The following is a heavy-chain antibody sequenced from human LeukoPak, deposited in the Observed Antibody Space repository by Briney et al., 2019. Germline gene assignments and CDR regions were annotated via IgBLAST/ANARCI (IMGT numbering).Heavy chain of an antibody. J-gene: IGHJ4*02. D-gene: IGHD2-15*01. Sequence: ASVKVSCKASGGTFSSYAISWVRQAPGQGLEWMGIINPSGGSTSYAQKFQGRVTMTRDTSTSTVYMELSSLRSEDTAVYYCARDGCSGGSCYPDYWGQGTLVTVSS. CDR3: ARDGCSGGSCYPDY. V-gene: IGHV1-46*01. CDR1: GGTFSSYA. CDR2: INPSGGST.